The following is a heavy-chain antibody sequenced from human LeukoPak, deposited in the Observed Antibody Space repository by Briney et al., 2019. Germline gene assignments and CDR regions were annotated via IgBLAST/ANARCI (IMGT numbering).Heavy chain of an antibody. CDR1: GGSISGYY. J-gene: IGHJ6*03. CDR3: AKAGNWGGYYYYLDV. V-gene: IGHV4-59*01. CDR2: IYYSGST. Sequence: PSETLSLTCTVSGGSISGYYWSWIRQSPGKGLEWIGYIYYSGSTNYNPSLKSRVIISLDTSKNQFSLKLSSVTAADTAVYYCAKAGNWGGYYYYLDVWGKGATVTVSS. D-gene: IGHD7-27*01.